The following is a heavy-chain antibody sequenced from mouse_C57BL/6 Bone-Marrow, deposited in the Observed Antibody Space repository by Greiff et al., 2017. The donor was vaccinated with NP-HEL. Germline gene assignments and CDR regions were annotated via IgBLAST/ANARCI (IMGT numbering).Heavy chain of an antibody. CDR3: ARYHYYGSSSPYNFDD. J-gene: IGHJ2*01. Sequence: VQLQQSVAELVRPGASVTFSCTASGFTIKNTYLPFVKQRPEQGLEFIGRIDPANGNTQYAPKFQGNATITADTSSNTAYQQLSSLTSEDTAIYYCARYHYYGSSSPYNFDDWGKGTTLTVSS. V-gene: IGHV14-3*01. D-gene: IGHD1-1*01. CDR2: IDPANGNT. CDR1: GFTIKNTY.